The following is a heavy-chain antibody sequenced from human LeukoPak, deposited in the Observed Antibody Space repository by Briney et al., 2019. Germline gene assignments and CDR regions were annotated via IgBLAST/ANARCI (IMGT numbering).Heavy chain of an antibody. CDR1: GFTFSSYA. D-gene: IGHD2-15*01. Sequence: GGSLRLSCAASGFTFSSYAMSWVRQAPGKVLEWISAISGSGGSTYYADSVKGRFTISRDNSKNTLYLQMNSLRAEDTAVYYCAKGLGYCSGGSCYSYYFDYWGQGTLVTVSS. CDR3: AKGLGYCSGGSCYSYYFDY. V-gene: IGHV3-23*01. J-gene: IGHJ4*02. CDR2: ISGSGGST.